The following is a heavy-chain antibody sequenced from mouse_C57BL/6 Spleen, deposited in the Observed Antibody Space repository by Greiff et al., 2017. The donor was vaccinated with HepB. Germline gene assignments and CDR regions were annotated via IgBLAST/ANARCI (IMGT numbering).Heavy chain of an antibody. Sequence: QVQLQQPGAELVMPGASVKLSCKASGYTFTSYWMHWVKQRPGQGLEWIGEIDPSDSYTNYNQKFKGKSTLTVDKSSSTAYMQLSSLTSEDSAVYYCARQGPFAYWGQGTLVTVSA. CDR1: GYTFTSYW. CDR2: IDPSDSYT. J-gene: IGHJ3*01. V-gene: IGHV1-69*01. CDR3: ARQGPFAY.